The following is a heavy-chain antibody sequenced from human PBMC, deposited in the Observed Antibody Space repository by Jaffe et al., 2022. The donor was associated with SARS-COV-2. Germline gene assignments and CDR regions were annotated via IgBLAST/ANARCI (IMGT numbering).Heavy chain of an antibody. V-gene: IGHV1-69*01. CDR1: GGTFSSYA. Sequence: QVQLVQSGAEVKKPGSSVKVSCKASGGTFSSYAISWVRQAPGQGLEWMGGIIPIFGTANYAQKFQGRVTITADESTSTAYMELSSLRSEDTAVYYCARARKSPIVGATWIGWFDPWGQGTLVTVSS. J-gene: IGHJ5*02. D-gene: IGHD1-26*01. CDR2: IIPIFGTA. CDR3: ARARKSPIVGATWIGWFDP.